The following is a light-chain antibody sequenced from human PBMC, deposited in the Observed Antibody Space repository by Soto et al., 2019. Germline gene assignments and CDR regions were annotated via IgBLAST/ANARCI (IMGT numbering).Light chain of an antibody. V-gene: IGKV3-20*01. CDR2: GAS. CDR3: QQYTGPPTT. Sequence: EVVVTQTPGTLSLSPGETGTLPRSPSQTVSSNYLAWCQQRPGQAPRLLIYGASTRAAGIPDRFSGSGSGTDFTLTITRLEPEDSAVYFCQQYTGPPTTFGQGTRLEIK. CDR1: QTVSSNY. J-gene: IGKJ5*01.